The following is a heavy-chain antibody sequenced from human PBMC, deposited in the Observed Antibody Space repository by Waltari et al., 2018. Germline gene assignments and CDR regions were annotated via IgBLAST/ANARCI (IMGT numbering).Heavy chain of an antibody. D-gene: IGHD3-10*01. V-gene: IGHV4-34*02. Sequence: QVLLQQWGAGLLKPSETLSLSCAVHGGSSFSAYFWNWVRQVPGKGLEGIGEITDRGLTNYNPALKRRATISVDTPRNQFSLTLTSVTAADTALYYCARSAAIVVRGRYFQYWGQGTLVTVSS. CDR1: GGSSFSAYF. CDR3: ARSAAIVVRGRYFQY. CDR2: ITDRGLT. J-gene: IGHJ1*01.